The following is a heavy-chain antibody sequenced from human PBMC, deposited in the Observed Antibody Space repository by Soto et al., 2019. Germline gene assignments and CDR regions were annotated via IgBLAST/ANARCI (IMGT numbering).Heavy chain of an antibody. D-gene: IGHD3-10*01. CDR1: GGTFSSHV. CDR3: ARDLEFRDGNISHLDY. J-gene: IGHJ4*02. V-gene: IGHV1-69*01. CDR2: IMPIIGTA. Sequence: QVQLVQSGAEVKKPGSSVKVSCKASGGTFSSHVFNWVRQAPGQGLERMGGIMPIIGTANYAQKFQGRVTITADESTSTAYMELSSLRSEDTAVYYCARDLEFRDGNISHLDYWGQGTLVTVSS.